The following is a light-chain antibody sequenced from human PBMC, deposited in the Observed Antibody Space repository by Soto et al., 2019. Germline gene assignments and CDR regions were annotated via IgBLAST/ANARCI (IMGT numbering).Light chain of an antibody. V-gene: IGLV2-14*03. CDR1: SGDVGGHDY. CDR3: SSYTNPSTVV. CDR2: NVN. J-gene: IGLJ2*01. Sequence: QSALTQVASVSGSPGQSITISCTGTSGDVGGHDYVSWYQQYPGKAPKLMIYNVNYRPSGVSNRFSGSKSGNTASLTISGLQAEDEANYYRSSYTNPSTVVFGGGTKVTVL.